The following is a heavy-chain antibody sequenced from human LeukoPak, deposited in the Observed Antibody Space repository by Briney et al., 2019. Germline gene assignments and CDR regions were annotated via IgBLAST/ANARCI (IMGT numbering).Heavy chain of an antibody. D-gene: IGHD5-12*01. CDR3: AKVTHSGYDYYFDY. Sequence: GGSLRLSCATSGFFFDDYAMHWVRQVPGKGLEWVSGISWNSGSIGYADSVKGRFTISRDNAKNSLYLQMNSLRAEDTALYYCAKVTHSGYDYYFDYWGQGTLVTVSS. V-gene: IGHV3-9*01. CDR1: GFFFDDYA. J-gene: IGHJ4*02. CDR2: ISWNSGSI.